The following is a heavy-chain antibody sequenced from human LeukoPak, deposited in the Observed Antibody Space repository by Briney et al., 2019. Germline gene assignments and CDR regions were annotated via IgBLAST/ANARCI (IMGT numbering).Heavy chain of an antibody. Sequence: GGSLRLSCASSGFTFSSYSMNWVRQAPGKGLEWVSSISSSSSYIYYADSVKGRFTISRDNAKNSLYLQMNSLRAEDTAVYYCARSEDYDILTGYAADFDYWGQGTLVTVSS. V-gene: IGHV3-21*01. CDR3: ARSEDYDILTGYAADFDY. CDR2: ISSSSSYI. D-gene: IGHD3-9*01. CDR1: GFTFSSYS. J-gene: IGHJ4*02.